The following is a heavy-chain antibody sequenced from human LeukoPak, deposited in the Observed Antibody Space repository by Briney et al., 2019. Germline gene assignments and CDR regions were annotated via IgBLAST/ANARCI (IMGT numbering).Heavy chain of an antibody. D-gene: IGHD3-22*01. CDR1: GGSISSDGYY. J-gene: IGHJ2*01. V-gene: IGHV4-30-2*01. Sequence: KPSETLSLTCTVSGGSISSDGYYWNWIRQPPGKGLEWIGYIYHSGSTYYNPSLKSRVTISVDRSKNQFSLKLSSVTAADTAVYYCARGGYYYVWYFDLWGRGTLVTVSS. CDR3: ARGGYYYVWYFDL. CDR2: IYHSGST.